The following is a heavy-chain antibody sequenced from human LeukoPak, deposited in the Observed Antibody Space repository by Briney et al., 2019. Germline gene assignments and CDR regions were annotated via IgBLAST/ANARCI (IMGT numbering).Heavy chain of an antibody. CDR3: AKGYSSSQSFDY. V-gene: IGHV3-30-3*01. D-gene: IGHD6-13*01. CDR2: ISYDGSNK. Sequence: GGSLRLSCAASGFTFSSYAMHWVRQAPGKGLEWVAVISYDGSNKYYADSVKGRFTISRDNSKNTLYLQMNSLSAEDTAVYYCAKGYSSSQSFDYWGQGTLVTVSS. J-gene: IGHJ4*02. CDR1: GFTFSSYA.